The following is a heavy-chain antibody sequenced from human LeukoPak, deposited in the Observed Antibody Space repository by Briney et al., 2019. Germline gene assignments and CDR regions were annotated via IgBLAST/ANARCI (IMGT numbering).Heavy chain of an antibody. CDR1: GGSISSYY. D-gene: IGHD6-25*01. Sequence: SETLSLTCTVSGGSISSYYWRWIRQPPGKGLEWIGYIYYSGSTNYNPSLKSRVTISVDTSKNQFSLKLSSVTAADTAVYYCARQYSSGWIDYWGQGTLVTVSS. CDR3: ARQYSSGWIDY. CDR2: IYYSGST. V-gene: IGHV4-59*08. J-gene: IGHJ4*02.